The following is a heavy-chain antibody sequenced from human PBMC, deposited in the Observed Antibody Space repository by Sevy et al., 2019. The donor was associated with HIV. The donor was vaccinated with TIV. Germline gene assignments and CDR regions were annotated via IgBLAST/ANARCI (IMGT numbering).Heavy chain of an antibody. D-gene: IGHD2-2*01. Sequence: GGSLRLSCAASGFTFSSYWMSWVRQAPGKGLEWVANIKQDGSEKYYVDSVKGRFTISRDNAKNPLYLQMNSLRAEATAVYYCARMSRVGYCSSTSCAIYRPRDYYYGMDVWGQGTTVTVSS. J-gene: IGHJ6*02. V-gene: IGHV3-7*01. CDR3: ARMSRVGYCSSTSCAIYRPRDYYYGMDV. CDR1: GFTFSSYW. CDR2: IKQDGSEK.